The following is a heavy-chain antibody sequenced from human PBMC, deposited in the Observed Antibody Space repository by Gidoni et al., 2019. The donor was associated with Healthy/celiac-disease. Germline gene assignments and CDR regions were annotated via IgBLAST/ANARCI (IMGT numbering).Heavy chain of an antibody. CDR1: GYTFTSYS. CDR2: INPRGGST. D-gene: IGHD2-8*01. V-gene: IGHV1-46*01. Sequence: QVQQEQSGAEVRKPGASVKGSCKASGYTFTSYSLHWVRQPPGQGLVWMGIINPRGGSTSYAPKSQGSVTMTTDTTASTVFIELSSLLSEDTAVYYCARDSFASNCARHHHCFDPWGQGTLVTVSS. J-gene: IGHJ5*02. CDR3: ARDSFASNCARHHHCFDP.